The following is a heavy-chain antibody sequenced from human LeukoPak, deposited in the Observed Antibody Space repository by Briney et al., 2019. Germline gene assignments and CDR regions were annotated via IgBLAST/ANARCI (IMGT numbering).Heavy chain of an antibody. D-gene: IGHD4-23*01. CDR1: GGSISSGDYY. J-gene: IGHJ4*02. CDR2: IYYSGST. CDR3: ARDTADYGGNSFDY. Sequence: PSQTLSLTCTVSGGSISSGDYYWSWIRQPPGQGLEWIGYIYYSGSTYYNPSLKSRVTISVDTSKNQFSLKLSSVTAADTAVYYCARDTADYGGNSFDYWGQGTLVTVSS. V-gene: IGHV4-30-4*01.